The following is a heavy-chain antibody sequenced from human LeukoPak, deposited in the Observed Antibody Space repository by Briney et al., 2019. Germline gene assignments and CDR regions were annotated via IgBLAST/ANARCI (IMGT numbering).Heavy chain of an antibody. Sequence: SQTLSLTCTVSGGSISTGGHSWSWIRQHPGKGLEWIGYIYYSGSTYYNPSLKSRVTISVDTSKNQFSLKLSSVTAADTAVYYCARGSDLRFLEWLSLFHFDYWGQGTLVTVSS. V-gene: IGHV4-31*03. CDR2: IYYSGST. CDR3: ARGSDLRFLEWLSLFHFDY. CDR1: GGSISTGGHS. J-gene: IGHJ4*02. D-gene: IGHD3-3*01.